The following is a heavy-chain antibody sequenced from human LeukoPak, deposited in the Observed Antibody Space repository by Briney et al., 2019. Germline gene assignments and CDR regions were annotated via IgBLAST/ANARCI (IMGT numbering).Heavy chain of an antibody. Sequence: ASVKLSCEASGYTFTSYYMNWVRQATGQGLEWMGWMNPNSGNTGYAQKYQGRVTMTRNTSIGTAYMELSSLRSEDTAVYYCARGDIVVVPAALTPYYYYYMDVWGKGTTVTVSS. J-gene: IGHJ6*03. CDR2: MNPNSGNT. V-gene: IGHV1-8*01. CDR1: GYTFTSYY. CDR3: ARGDIVVVPAALTPYYYYYMDV. D-gene: IGHD2-2*01.